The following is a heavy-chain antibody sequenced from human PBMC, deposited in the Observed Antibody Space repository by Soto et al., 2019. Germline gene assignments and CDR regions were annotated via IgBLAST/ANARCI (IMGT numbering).Heavy chain of an antibody. CDR2: LSGSAGST. CDR3: AKASHNGYCGSSTCSSSVYFDF. Sequence: EVRLLESGGGLVQPGGSLRLSCAASGFTFSSYAMSWVRQAPGKGLEWVSALSGSAGSTYYADSVKGRFTISRDNSKNTLYLQMNSLRAEDSAVYFCAKASHNGYCGSSTCSSSVYFDFWGEGTLVTVSS. D-gene: IGHD2-2*03. CDR1: GFTFSSYA. V-gene: IGHV3-23*01. J-gene: IGHJ4*02.